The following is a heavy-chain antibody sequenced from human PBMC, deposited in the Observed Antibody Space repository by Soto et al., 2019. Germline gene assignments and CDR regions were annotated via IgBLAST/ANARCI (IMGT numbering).Heavy chain of an antibody. J-gene: IGHJ4*02. Sequence: QVQLQESGPGLVKPSETLSLTCAVSGAPITDNNWWSWVRQSPGKGLEWIGEVVHWGTSNYNPSLGSRVTVSMDRSKNQVSLTLISVTAADSAVYYCARHVGVPGTRGFDYWGQGILVTVSS. CDR1: GAPITDNNW. CDR2: VVHWGTS. V-gene: IGHV4-4*02. CDR3: ARHVGVPGTRGFDY. D-gene: IGHD6-19*01.